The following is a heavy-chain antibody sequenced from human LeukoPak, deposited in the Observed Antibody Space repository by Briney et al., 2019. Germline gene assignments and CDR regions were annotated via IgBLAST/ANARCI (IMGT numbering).Heavy chain of an antibody. V-gene: IGHV4-39*07. Sequence: SETLSLTCTVSGGSISSSGYCWGWIRQPPGKGLEWIGSIYHSGSTYYNPSLKSRVTIAVETSKNQFSLKLSSVTAADKAVYYCARSCRILDIVATIRARLGGNGFDIWGQGTMVTVSS. CDR2: IYHSGST. J-gene: IGHJ3*02. D-gene: IGHD5-12*01. CDR3: ARSCRILDIVATIRARLGGNGFDI. CDR1: GGSISSSGYC.